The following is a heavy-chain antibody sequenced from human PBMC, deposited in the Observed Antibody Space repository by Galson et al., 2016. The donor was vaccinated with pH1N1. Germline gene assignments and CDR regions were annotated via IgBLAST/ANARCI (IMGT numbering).Heavy chain of an antibody. J-gene: IGHJ4*02. CDR2: INPSGGNT. CDR1: GYTFTKYY. D-gene: IGHD3-10*01. Sequence: SVKVSCKASGYTFTKYYMHWVRQVPGQGLEWMGIINPSGGNTVYAEKFQGRVTLTSDTSTSIAYMDLSNLRSEDTAVYYCARWRSTLGVTGFDLWGQGTLVTVSS. V-gene: IGHV1-46*03. CDR3: ARWRSTLGVTGFDL.